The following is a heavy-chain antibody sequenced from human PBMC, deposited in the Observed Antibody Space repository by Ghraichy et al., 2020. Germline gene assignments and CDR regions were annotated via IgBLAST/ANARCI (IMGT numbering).Heavy chain of an antibody. V-gene: IGHV3-48*02. D-gene: IGHD4-23*01. CDR2: ITSSSRTK. Sequence: GESLNISCVASGFTLSSYSLNWVRQAPGKGLEWVSYITSSSRTKSYADSVKGRFTISSDNAKNSLYLQMNSLRDEDTAVYYCARGSKVVRFYYYDALDVWGQGTTVTVSS. CDR3: ARGSKVVRFYYYDALDV. CDR1: GFTLSSYS. J-gene: IGHJ6*02.